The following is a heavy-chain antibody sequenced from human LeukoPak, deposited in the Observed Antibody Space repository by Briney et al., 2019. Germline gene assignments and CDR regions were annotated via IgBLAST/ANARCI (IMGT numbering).Heavy chain of an antibody. CDR1: GGSISSSSYY. CDR3: AREWLVRLIDY. CDR2: IYYSGST. D-gene: IGHD6-19*01. V-gene: IGHV4-39*02. Sequence: PSETLSLTCTVSGGSISSSSYYWGWIRQPPGKGLEWIGTIYYSGSTYYNPSLKSRVTISVDTSKNQFSLKLSSVTAADTAVYYCAREWLVRLIDYWGQGTLVTVSS. J-gene: IGHJ4*02.